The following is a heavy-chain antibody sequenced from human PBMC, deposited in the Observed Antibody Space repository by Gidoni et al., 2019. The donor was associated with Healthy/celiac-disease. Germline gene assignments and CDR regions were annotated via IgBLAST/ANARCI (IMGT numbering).Heavy chain of an antibody. CDR3: AQGGRGY. CDR2: ISWNSGSI. J-gene: IGHJ4*02. CDR1: GFTFDDYA. V-gene: IGHV3-9*01. Sequence: EVQLVESGGGLVQPGRSLRLSCAASGFTFDDYAMHWVRQAPGKGLEWVSGISWNSGSIGYADSVKGRFTISRDNAKNSLYLQMNSLRAEDTALYYCAQGGRGYWGQGTLVTVSS. D-gene: IGHD3-16*01.